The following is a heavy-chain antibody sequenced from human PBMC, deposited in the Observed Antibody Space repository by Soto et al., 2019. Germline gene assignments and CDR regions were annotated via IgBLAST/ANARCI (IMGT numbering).Heavy chain of an antibody. CDR3: AGGLSGDKVDQ. Sequence: QVQLQESGPGLVKPSQTLSLTCTVSGVSISDDNYYWSWIRQPPGKDLEWIGHIYNRGNTYNNPSLRSRLTLSLETSKSQFSLNLNSVTAADTAVYYCAGGLSGDKVDQWGQGTLVTVSS. CDR1: GVSISDDNYY. D-gene: IGHD2-21*01. V-gene: IGHV4-30-4*01. J-gene: IGHJ4*02. CDR2: IYNRGNT.